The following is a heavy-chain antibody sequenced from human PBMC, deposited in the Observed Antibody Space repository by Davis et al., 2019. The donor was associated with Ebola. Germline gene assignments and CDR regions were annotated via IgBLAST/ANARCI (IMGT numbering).Heavy chain of an antibody. CDR3: ARGRYDDYYFDY. D-gene: IGHD4-17*01. CDR1: GFTFSSYA. V-gene: IGHV3-23*01. Sequence: GGSLRLSCTASGFTFSSYAMNWVRQAPGKGLEWVSAITGSADTTYYADSMKGRFTISRDNSKDTLYLQMNSLRAEDTAVYYCARGRYDDYYFDYWGQGTLVTVSS. J-gene: IGHJ4*02. CDR2: ITGSADTT.